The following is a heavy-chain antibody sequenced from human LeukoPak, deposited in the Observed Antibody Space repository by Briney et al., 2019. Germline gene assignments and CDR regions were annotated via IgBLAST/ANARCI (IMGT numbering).Heavy chain of an antibody. V-gene: IGHV4-59*08. CDR2: IFYSGST. CDR3: ARVSGSIDY. Sequence: KASETLSLTCTASGGSINSDHWSWIRLSPGKGLEWIGYIFYSGSTNYNPSLKSRATISVDTSKNQFSLKLRSVTAADTAVYYCARVSGSIDYWGQGTLVTVSS. D-gene: IGHD1-26*01. CDR1: GGSINSDH. J-gene: IGHJ4*02.